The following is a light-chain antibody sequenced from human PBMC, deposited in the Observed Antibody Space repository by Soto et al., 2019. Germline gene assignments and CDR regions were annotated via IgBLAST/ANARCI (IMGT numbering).Light chain of an antibody. CDR1: QSVSSSY. CDR3: QQYGSSPPRFT. V-gene: IGKV3-20*01. J-gene: IGKJ3*01. Sequence: EIVLTQSPGTLSLSPGERATLSCRASQSVSSSYLAWYQQKPGQAPRLLIYGASSRATGIPDRFSGSGSGTDFTLTINRLEPEDFAVYYCQQYGSSPPRFTFGPGTKVDIK. CDR2: GAS.